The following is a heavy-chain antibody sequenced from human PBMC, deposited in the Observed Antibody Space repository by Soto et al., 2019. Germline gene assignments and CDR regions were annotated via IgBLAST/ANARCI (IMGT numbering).Heavy chain of an antibody. D-gene: IGHD6-13*01. CDR2: INTGNGNT. J-gene: IGHJ6*02. CDR1: GYTFINYA. CDR3: ARGFCLSSTCGGNYYYYGMDV. V-gene: IGHV1-3*04. Sequence: QVQLVQSGAEEKKPGASVKVSCKASGYTFINYAIHWVRQAPGQRLEWVGWINTGNGNTKYSQKFQGRVTITRDTSASTAYMELSSLRSEDTAVYYCARGFCLSSTCGGNYYYYGMDVWGQGTTVTVSS.